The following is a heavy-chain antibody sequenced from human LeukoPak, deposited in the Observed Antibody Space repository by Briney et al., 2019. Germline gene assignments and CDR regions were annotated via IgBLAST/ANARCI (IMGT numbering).Heavy chain of an antibody. CDR3: AKRGVVIRVILVGFHKEAYYFDS. CDR1: GITLSNYG. D-gene: IGHD3-22*01. CDR2: ISGSGGST. J-gene: IGHJ4*02. V-gene: IGHV3-23*01. Sequence: PGGSLRLSCAVSGITLSNYGMSWVRQAPGKGREWVAGISGSGGSTNYADSVKGRFSISRDNPQNTLYLQMNSLRAEDTAVYFCAKRGVVIRVILVGFHKEAYYFDSWGQGALVTVSS.